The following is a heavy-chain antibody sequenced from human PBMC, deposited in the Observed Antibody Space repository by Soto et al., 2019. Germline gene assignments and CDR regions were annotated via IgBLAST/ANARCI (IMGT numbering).Heavy chain of an antibody. Sequence: ASVKVSCKASGYTFTSYYINWVRQATGQGLEWMGWMNPNSGNTGYAQKFQGRVTMTRNTSISTAYMELSSLRSEDTAVYYCARGDYDILTGYFDVFDIWGQGSMVTVSS. CDR1: GYTFTSYY. CDR2: MNPNSGNT. CDR3: ARGDYDILTGYFDVFDI. D-gene: IGHD3-9*01. J-gene: IGHJ3*02. V-gene: IGHV1-8*01.